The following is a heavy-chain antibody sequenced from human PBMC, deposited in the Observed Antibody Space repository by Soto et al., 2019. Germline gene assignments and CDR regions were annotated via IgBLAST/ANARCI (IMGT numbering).Heavy chain of an antibody. J-gene: IGHJ6*02. CDR1: GGSIISGGYS. CDR2: IYHSGST. Sequence: SETLSLTCAVSGGSIISGGYSWIWIRQPPGKGLEWIGYIYHSGSTYYNPSLKSRVTISVDRSKNQFSLKLSSVTAADTAVYYCARGYCSSTSCLDYYYYGMYVWGQGTTVTVSS. V-gene: IGHV4-30-2*01. CDR3: ARGYCSSTSCLDYYYYGMYV. D-gene: IGHD2-2*01.